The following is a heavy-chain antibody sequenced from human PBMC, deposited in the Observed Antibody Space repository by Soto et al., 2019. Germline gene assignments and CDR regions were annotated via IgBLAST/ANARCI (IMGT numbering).Heavy chain of an antibody. CDR2: IYSGGST. J-gene: IGHJ3*02. CDR3: ARDERLWFGELSPNDAFDI. V-gene: IGHV3-66*01. Sequence: GGSLRLSCAASGFTVSSNYMSWVRQAPGKGLEWVSVIYSGGSTYYADSVKGRFTISRDNSKNTLYLQMNSLRAEDTAVYYCARDERLWFGELSPNDAFDIWGQGTMVTVSS. CDR1: GFTVSSNY. D-gene: IGHD3-10*01.